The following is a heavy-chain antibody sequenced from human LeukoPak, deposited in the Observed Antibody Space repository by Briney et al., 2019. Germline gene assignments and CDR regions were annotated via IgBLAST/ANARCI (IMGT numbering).Heavy chain of an antibody. CDR2: ITSSSTTI. D-gene: IGHD5-24*01. CDR3: ARGDGYNPFDI. CDR1: GFTFSSYS. J-gene: IGHJ3*02. Sequence: GGSLRLSCAASGFTFSSYSMNWVRQAPGKGLEWLSYITSSSTTIHYAASVRGRFTISRDNAKNSLYLQMNSLRAEDTALYYCARGDGYNPFDIWGQGTMVTVSS. V-gene: IGHV3-48*04.